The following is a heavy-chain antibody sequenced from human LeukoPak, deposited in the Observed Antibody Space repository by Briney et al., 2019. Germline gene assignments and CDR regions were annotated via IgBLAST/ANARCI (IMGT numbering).Heavy chain of an antibody. V-gene: IGHV4-30-4*01. J-gene: IGHJ5*02. CDR3: ARANGDRGWFVP. CDR2: IYYSGST. CDR1: GGSISSGDYY. Sequence: SETLSLTCTVSGGSISSGDYYWSWIRQPPGKGLEWIGYIYYSGSTYYNPSLKSRVTISVDTSKTQFSLKLSSVTAADTAVYYCARANGDRGWFVPWGQGTLVTVSS. D-gene: IGHD7-27*01.